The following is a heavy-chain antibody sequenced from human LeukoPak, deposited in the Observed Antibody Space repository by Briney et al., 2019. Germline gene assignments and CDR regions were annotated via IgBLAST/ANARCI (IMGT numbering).Heavy chain of an antibody. CDR2: IKQDGSEK. V-gene: IGHV3-7*01. Sequence: GGSLRLSCAASGFTFSSYWMSWVRQAPGKGLDWVANIKQDGSEKYYVVSVKGRFTISRDNAKNSLYLQMNSLRAEDTAVYYCARGWLRYVFDYWGQGTLVTVSS. CDR1: GFTFSSYW. CDR3: ARGWLRYVFDY. J-gene: IGHJ4*02. D-gene: IGHD5-24*01.